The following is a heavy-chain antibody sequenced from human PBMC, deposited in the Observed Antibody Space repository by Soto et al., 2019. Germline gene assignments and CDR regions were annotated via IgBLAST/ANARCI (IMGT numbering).Heavy chain of an antibody. CDR2: INAGNGNT. Sequence: QVQLVQSGAEVKKPGASVKVSCKASGYTFTSYAMHWVRQAPGQRLEWMGWINAGNGNTKYSQKFQGRDTITRDTAASRAYMELSRLRAEDTAVYYGARTVGYAYRRDVWGQGPTVTVS. D-gene: IGHD5-12*01. CDR1: GYTFTSYA. V-gene: IGHV1-3*01. CDR3: ARTVGYAYRRDV. J-gene: IGHJ6*02.